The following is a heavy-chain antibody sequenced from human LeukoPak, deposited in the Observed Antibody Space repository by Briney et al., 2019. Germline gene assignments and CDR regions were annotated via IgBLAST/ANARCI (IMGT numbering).Heavy chain of an antibody. CDR1: GFTFSSYA. CDR2: ISYDGSNK. J-gene: IGHJ5*02. V-gene: IGHV3-30*01. D-gene: IGHD6-13*01. CDR3: AKDIDGSWYPDWFDP. Sequence: PGGSLRLSCAASGFTFSSYAMHWVRQAPGKGLEWVAVISYDGSNKYYADSVKGRFTISRDNSKNTLYLQMNSLRAEGTAVYYCAKDIDGSWYPDWFDPWGQGTLVTVSS.